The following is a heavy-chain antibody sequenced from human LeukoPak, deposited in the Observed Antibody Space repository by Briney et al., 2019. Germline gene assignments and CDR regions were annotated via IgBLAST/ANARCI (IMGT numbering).Heavy chain of an antibody. D-gene: IGHD2-15*01. V-gene: IGHV4-34*01. CDR1: GESLNIYY. Sequence: SETLSLTCAVYGESLNIYYWSWVRQPPGEGLEWIGEIYESGTTKYNPSLKSRVTISMVPSKQQFSLSLSSVTAADTAVYYCARGAWATRLGSWGLGTPVIVSS. CDR2: IYESGTT. CDR3: ARGAWATRLGS. J-gene: IGHJ4*02.